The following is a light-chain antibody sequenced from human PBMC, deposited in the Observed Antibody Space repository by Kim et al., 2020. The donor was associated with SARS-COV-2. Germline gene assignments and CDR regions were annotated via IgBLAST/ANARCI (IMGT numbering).Light chain of an antibody. J-gene: IGLJ3*02. CDR1: SSNIGNNY. CDR2: DNN. CDR3: GTWHSSLSAGV. Sequence: GQKVTISCSGSSSNIGNNYVSWDQQLPGTAPKLLIYDNNKRPSGIPDRFSGSKSGTSATLGITGLQTGDEADYYCGTWHSSLSAGVFGGGTKLTVL. V-gene: IGLV1-51*01.